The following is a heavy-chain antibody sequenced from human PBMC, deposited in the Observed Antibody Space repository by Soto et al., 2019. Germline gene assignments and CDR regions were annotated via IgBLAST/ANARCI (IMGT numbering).Heavy chain of an antibody. D-gene: IGHD3-22*01. J-gene: IGHJ1*01. CDR1: GGSISSGGYY. V-gene: IGHV2-5*08. CDR2: IYWDDDK. Sequence: TLSLTCTVSGGSISSGGYYWSWIRQHPGKGLEWLALIYWDDDKRYSPSLKSRLTITKDTSKNQVVLTMTNMDPVDTATYYCAHRPYYYDSSGYSREGYFQHWGQGTLVTVSS. CDR3: AHRPYYYDSSGYSREGYFQH.